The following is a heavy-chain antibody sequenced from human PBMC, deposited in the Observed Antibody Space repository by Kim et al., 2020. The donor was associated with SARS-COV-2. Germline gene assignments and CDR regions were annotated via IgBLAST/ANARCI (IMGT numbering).Heavy chain of an antibody. J-gene: IGHJ4*02. CDR3: ARNGGVNYGDLDFDY. CDR2: ISYDGSNK. Sequence: GGSLRLSCAASGFTFSSYGMHWVRQAPGKGLEWVAVISYDGSNKYYADSVKGRFTISRDNSKNTLYLQMNSLRAEDTAVYYCARNGGVNYGDLDFDYWGQGALVTVSS. V-gene: IGHV3-33*05. D-gene: IGHD4-17*01. CDR1: GFTFSSYG.